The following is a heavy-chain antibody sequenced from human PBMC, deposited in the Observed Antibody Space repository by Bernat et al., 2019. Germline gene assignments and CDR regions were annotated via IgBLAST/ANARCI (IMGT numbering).Heavy chain of an antibody. Sequence: QVQLQESGPGLVKPSQTLSLTCTVPGGSISSGGYYWSWIRQHPGKGLEWIGYIYYSGSTYYNPSLKSRVTISVDTSKNQFSLKLSSVTAADTAVYYCARKYYDYVWGSYRTDAFDIWGQGTMVTVSS. CDR2: IYYSGST. D-gene: IGHD3-16*02. V-gene: IGHV4-31*03. CDR3: ARKYYDYVWGSYRTDAFDI. J-gene: IGHJ3*02. CDR1: GGSISSGGYY.